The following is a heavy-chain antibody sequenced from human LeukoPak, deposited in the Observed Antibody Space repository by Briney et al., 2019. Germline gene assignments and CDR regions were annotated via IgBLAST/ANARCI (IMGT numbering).Heavy chain of an antibody. V-gene: IGHV4-39*01. CDR3: ARHQLLWIVGATTTPLDY. Sequence: SETLSLTCTVSGGSISSSSYYRGWIRQPPGKGLEWIGSIYYSGSTYYNPSLKSRVTISVDTSKNQFSLKLSSVTAADTAVYYCARHQLLWIVGATTTPLDYWGQGTLVTVSS. J-gene: IGHJ4*02. CDR2: IYYSGST. CDR1: GGSISSSSYY. D-gene: IGHD1-26*01.